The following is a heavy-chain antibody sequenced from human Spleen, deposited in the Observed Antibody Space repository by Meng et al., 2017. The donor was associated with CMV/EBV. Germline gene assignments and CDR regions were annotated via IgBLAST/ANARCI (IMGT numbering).Heavy chain of an antibody. CDR3: AKDRGYWPQYYFDY. Sequence: SLKISCVVSGLSFHDYDIYWVRQAPGKGLGWVSGISWNTGNIDYADSVKGRLTISRDNSKNTLYLQMNSLRAEDTAVYYCAKDRGYWPQYYFDYWGQGTLVTVSS. CDR1: GLSFHDYD. J-gene: IGHJ4*02. D-gene: IGHD2-8*02. V-gene: IGHV3-9*01. CDR2: ISWNTGNI.